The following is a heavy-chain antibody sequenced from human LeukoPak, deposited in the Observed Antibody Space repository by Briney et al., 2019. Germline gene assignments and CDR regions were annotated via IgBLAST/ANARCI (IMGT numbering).Heavy chain of an antibody. V-gene: IGHV1-8*02. CDR1: GYTFTSYG. Sequence: ASVKVSCKASGYTFTSYGINWVRQATGQGLEWMGWMNPNSGNTGYAQKFQGRVTMTRNTSISTAYMELSSLRSEDTAVYYCARAVSRITMVRGVFEGFDPWGQGTLVTVSS. CDR2: MNPNSGNT. J-gene: IGHJ5*02. D-gene: IGHD3-10*01. CDR3: ARAVSRITMVRGVFEGFDP.